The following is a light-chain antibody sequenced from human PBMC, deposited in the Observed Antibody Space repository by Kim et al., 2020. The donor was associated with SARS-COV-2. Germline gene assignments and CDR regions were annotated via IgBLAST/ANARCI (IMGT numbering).Light chain of an antibody. Sequence: DIQMTQSPSTLSASVGDRVTITCRASQRIDRWLAWYQQKPGKAPKLLIYDASNLESAVPSRFSGSGSGTEFTLTISSLQPDDFATYYCHQYSGYSLPYTSRHGSKV. CDR1: QRIDRW. CDR2: DAS. V-gene: IGKV1-5*01. CDR3: HQYSGYSLPYT. J-gene: IGKJ1*01.